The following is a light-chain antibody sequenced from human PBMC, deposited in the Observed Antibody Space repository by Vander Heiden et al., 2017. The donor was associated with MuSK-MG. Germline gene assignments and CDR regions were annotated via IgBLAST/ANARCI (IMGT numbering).Light chain of an antibody. J-gene: IGLJ1*01. Sequence: QSVLTQPPSASGTPGQRVTISCSGSSFNIGGNSVSWYQQLPGMAPNLIIYRNNQRPSGVPDRFSGSKSGTSASLAISGLQSEDEADYYCAAWDDSLNGYVFGTGTEVTVL. CDR1: SFNIGGNS. V-gene: IGLV1-44*01. CDR2: RNN. CDR3: AAWDDSLNGYV.